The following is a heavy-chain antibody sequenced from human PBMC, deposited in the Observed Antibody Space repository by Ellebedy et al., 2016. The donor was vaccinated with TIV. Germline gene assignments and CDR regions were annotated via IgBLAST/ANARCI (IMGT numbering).Heavy chain of an antibody. CDR3: ARDLGTTDALLWFGELFDY. V-gene: IGHV3-23*01. J-gene: IGHJ4*02. Sequence: GESLKISCAASGFTFSSYAMSWVRQAPGRRLEWVSAISGSGGSTHYVDSVRGRFTISRDNSKNTLYLQMTSLRAEDTAVYYCARDLGTTDALLWFGELFDYWGQGTLVTVSS. CDR1: GFTFSSYA. CDR2: ISGSGGST. D-gene: IGHD3-10*01.